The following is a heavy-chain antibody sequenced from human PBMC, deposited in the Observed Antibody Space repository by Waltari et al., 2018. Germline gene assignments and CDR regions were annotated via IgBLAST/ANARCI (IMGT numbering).Heavy chain of an antibody. V-gene: IGHV3-7*01. CDR2: IKQDGSQE. Sequence: EVQLVVPAGGLVQPGWSVTLSCAASGFTCSSHWASWVRQAPGRGLEGVASIKQDGSQEYYVDTVNGEFTITRDNAKTTRQLQVNRRRAEDAAVYYCSRGRMGQGVPLGYWGQGTLVTVSS. CDR3: SRGRMGQGVPLGY. D-gene: IGHD3-10*01. CDR1: GFTCSSHW. J-gene: IGHJ4*02.